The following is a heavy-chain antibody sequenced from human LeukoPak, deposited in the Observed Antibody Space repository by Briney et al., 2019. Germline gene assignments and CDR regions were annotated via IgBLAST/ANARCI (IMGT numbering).Heavy chain of an antibody. CDR2: IYTSGST. V-gene: IGHV4-61*02. J-gene: IGHJ3*02. CDR3: ARDPGDYGDPVAFDI. D-gene: IGHD4-17*01. Sequence: PSETLSLTCTVSGGSISSSSYYWGWIRQPAGKGLEWIGRIYTSGSTNYNPSLKSRVTMSVDTSKNQFSLKLSSVTAADTAVYYCARDPGDYGDPVAFDIWGQGTMVTVSS. CDR1: GGSISSSSYY.